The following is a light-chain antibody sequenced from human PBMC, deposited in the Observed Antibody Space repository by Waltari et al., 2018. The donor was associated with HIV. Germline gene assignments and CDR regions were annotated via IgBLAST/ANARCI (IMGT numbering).Light chain of an antibody. CDR2: DVS. Sequence: QSALTQPRSVSASPGQSVTISCTGTSSHVGDYKSVARYQQHPGKAPKLMIYDVSKSPSGVPDRFSGSKSGNTASLTISGLQAEDEADYYCCSYAGTYTYVFGTGTKVTVL. CDR1: SSHVGDYKS. CDR3: CSYAGTYTYV. V-gene: IGLV2-11*01. J-gene: IGLJ1*01.